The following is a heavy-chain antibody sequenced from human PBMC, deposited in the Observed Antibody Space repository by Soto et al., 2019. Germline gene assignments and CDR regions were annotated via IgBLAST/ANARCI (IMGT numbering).Heavy chain of an antibody. V-gene: IGHV1-2*02. Sequence: GASVKVSCKASGYTFTGYYMHWVRQAPGQGLEWMGWINPNSGGTNYAQKFQGRVTMTRDTSISTAYMELSRLRSGDTAVYYCAREVVAVAGAVGYFDYWGQGTLVTVSS. CDR3: AREVVAVAGAVGYFDY. CDR2: INPNSGGT. CDR1: GYTFTGYY. D-gene: IGHD6-19*01. J-gene: IGHJ4*02.